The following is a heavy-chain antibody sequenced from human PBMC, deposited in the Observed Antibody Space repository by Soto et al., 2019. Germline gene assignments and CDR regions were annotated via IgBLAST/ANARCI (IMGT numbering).Heavy chain of an antibody. CDR1: GATFMNSA. D-gene: IGHD3-22*01. J-gene: IGHJ4*02. Sequence: EASVKVSCKASGATFMNSAITWVRQAPGQGPEWVGMIIPIFGSTNSAPKFRGRVTFTADTSTSTAFMELTRLKSNRTAVYYCATSSGRSGQDSALPDNWGPGTLVTVSS. V-gene: IGHV1-69*06. CDR2: IIPIFGST. CDR3: ATSSGRSGQDSALPDN.